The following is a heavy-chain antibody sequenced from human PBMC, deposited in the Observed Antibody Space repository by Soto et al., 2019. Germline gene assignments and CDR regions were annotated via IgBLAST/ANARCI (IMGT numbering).Heavy chain of an antibody. CDR1: GDSVSSNSAA. Sequence: SQTLSLTCAISGDSVSSNSAAWNWIRQSPSRGLEWLGRTYYRSKWYNDYAVSVKSRITINPDTSKNQFSLQLNSVTPEDTAVYYCARDRXCSGGSCYHNWFDPWGQGTLVTVSS. V-gene: IGHV6-1*01. J-gene: IGHJ5*02. CDR2: TYYRSKWYN. CDR3: ARDRXCSGGSCYHNWFDP. D-gene: IGHD2-15*01.